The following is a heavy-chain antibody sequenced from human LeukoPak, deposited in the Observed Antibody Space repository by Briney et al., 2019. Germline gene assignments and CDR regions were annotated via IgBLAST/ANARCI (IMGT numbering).Heavy chain of an antibody. J-gene: IGHJ4*02. V-gene: IGHV5-51*01. Sequence: GASVKVSCKASGYTFTSYGISWVRQAPGQGLEWMGIIYPGDSDTRYSPSFQGQVTISADKSISTAYLQWSSLKASDTAMYYCARHRWGPQPGDYWGQGTLVTVSS. CDR1: GYTFTSYG. CDR2: IYPGDSDT. D-gene: IGHD1-14*01. CDR3: ARHRWGPQPGDY.